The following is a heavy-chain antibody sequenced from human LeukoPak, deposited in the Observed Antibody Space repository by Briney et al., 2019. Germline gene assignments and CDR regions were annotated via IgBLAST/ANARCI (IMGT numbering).Heavy chain of an antibody. CDR1: GYSISSGYY. Sequence: SETLSLTCTVSGYSISSGYYWGWIRQPPGKGLEWIGYIYYSGSTNYNPSLKSRVTISVDTSKNQFSLKLSSVTAADTAVYYCARHGSSWHRTGYYFDHWGQGTLVTVSS. D-gene: IGHD6-13*01. V-gene: IGHV4-61*01. CDR3: ARHGSSWHRTGYYFDH. CDR2: IYYSGST. J-gene: IGHJ4*02.